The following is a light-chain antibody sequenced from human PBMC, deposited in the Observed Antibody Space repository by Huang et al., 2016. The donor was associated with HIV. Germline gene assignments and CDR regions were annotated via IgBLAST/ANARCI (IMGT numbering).Light chain of an antibody. Sequence: DIQMTQSPSSLSASVGDTVTITCRASERVSSYLKWYQQKPGKAPKLLIYGASILQSGVPARFSGSGSETDFTLTISGLQVEDFATYYCQQSYSNLLTFGGGTKVEIK. V-gene: IGKV1-39*01. CDR3: QQSYSNLLT. CDR1: ERVSSY. CDR2: GAS. J-gene: IGKJ4*01.